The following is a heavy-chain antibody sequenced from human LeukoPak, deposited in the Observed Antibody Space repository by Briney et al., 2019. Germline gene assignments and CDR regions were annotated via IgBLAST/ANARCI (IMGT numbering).Heavy chain of an antibody. V-gene: IGHV4-61*02. Sequence: SETLSLTCTVSGGSISSGSYYWSWIRQPAGKGLEWIGRIYTSGSTYYNPSLKSRVTISVDTSKNQFSLKLSSLTAADTAVYYCGRGRYSTGDFDYWGQGTLVTVSS. D-gene: IGHD2-8*02. CDR1: GGSISSGSYY. CDR3: GRGRYSTGDFDY. J-gene: IGHJ4*02. CDR2: IYTSGST.